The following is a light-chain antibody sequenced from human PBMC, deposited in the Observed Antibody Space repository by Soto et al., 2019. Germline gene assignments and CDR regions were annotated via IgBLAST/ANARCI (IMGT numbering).Light chain of an antibody. J-gene: IGLJ1*01. Sequence: SVLTPPPSVSAAPGQKFPISCSGSSSNIGGNSVSWYQQLPGTATKLLIYDDNKRPSGIPDRFYGSKSGTSATLGITGFQTGHEADYYCGSWDSSLSAYVFGTGTKVTV. V-gene: IGLV1-51*01. CDR3: GSWDSSLSAYV. CDR1: SSNIGGNS. CDR2: DDN.